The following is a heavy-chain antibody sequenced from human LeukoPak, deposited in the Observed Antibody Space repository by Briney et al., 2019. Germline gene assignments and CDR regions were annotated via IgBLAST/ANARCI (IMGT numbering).Heavy chain of an antibody. J-gene: IGHJ3*02. CDR1: GFTFSSYS. Sequence: GGSLRLSCAASGFTFSSYSMNWVRQAPGKGLEWVSYISSSSSTIYYADSVKGRFTISRDNSKNTLYLQMNSLRAEDTAVYYCAKDREDIVVVPAADAFDIWGQGTMVTVSS. D-gene: IGHD2-2*01. CDR2: ISSSSSTI. V-gene: IGHV3-48*01. CDR3: AKDREDIVVVPAADAFDI.